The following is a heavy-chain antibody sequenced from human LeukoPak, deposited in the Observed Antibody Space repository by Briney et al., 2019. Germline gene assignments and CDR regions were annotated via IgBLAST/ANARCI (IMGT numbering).Heavy chain of an antibody. D-gene: IGHD6-6*01. J-gene: IGHJ5*02. CDR3: ARDVFAEYSTHHKFDP. V-gene: IGHV1-46*01. CDR2: INPSGGST. Sequence: ASVKVSCKASGHTFTSYYMHWVRQAPGQGLEWMGIINPSGGSTSYAQNFQGRVTMTRDTSISTAYMEFSRLRSDDTAMYYCARDVFAEYSTHHKFDPWGQGTLVIVSS. CDR1: GHTFTSYY.